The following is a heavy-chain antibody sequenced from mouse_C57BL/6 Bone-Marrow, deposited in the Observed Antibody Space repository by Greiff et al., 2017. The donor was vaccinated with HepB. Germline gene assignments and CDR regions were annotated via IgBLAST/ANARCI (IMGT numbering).Heavy chain of an antibody. D-gene: IGHD2-3*01. J-gene: IGHJ2*01. CDR1: GYAFTNYL. V-gene: IGHV1-54*01. CDR2: INPGSGDT. Sequence: QVQLQQSGAELVRPGTSVKVSCKASGYAFTNYLIEWVKQRPGQGLEWIGVINPGSGDTNYNEKFKGKATLTADKSSSTAYMQLSSLTSEDSAVYFCARRWLLLHFDYWGQGTTLTVSS. CDR3: ARRWLLLHFDY.